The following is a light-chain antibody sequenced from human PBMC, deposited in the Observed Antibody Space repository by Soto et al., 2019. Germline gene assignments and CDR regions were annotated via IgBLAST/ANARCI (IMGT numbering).Light chain of an antibody. CDR2: KAS. CDR3: QQYNSYPLT. J-gene: IGKJ5*01. Sequence: DIQMTQSPSSLSTSVGDRVTITCRASQSISSWLAWYKQKPGKAPKXXIYKASSLESGVPSRFRGSGSGTEFTLTISSLQPDDFETYYCQQYNSYPLTVGQGTRLEI. CDR1: QSISSW. V-gene: IGKV1-5*03.